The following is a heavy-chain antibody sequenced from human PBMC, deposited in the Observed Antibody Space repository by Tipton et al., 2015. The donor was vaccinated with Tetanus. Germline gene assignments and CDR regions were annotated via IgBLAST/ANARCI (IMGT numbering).Heavy chain of an antibody. Sequence: GSLRLSCAASGFTFNTYNMNWVRQAPGKGLEWVSYISTSSTTIFYADSVRGRFTISRDNAKNSLYLQMNSLRDEDTAVYYCARDFXYYFDSKSGFDYWGXGTLVTVXS. CDR2: ISTSSTTI. D-gene: IGHD3-22*01. CDR3: ARDFXYYFDSKSGFDY. J-gene: IGHJ4*01. CDR1: GFTFNTYN. V-gene: IGHV3-48*02.